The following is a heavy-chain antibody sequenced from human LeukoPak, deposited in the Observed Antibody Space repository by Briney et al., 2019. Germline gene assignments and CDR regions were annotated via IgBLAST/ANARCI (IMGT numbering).Heavy chain of an antibody. D-gene: IGHD6-13*01. J-gene: IGHJ4*02. Sequence: GGSLRLSCVASGFTFSSFWMSWVRQAPGKGLEFVANIDQDGSGRNYVDSVKGRFIISRDNAKNSLYLQMDSLRAEDTAVYFCARDPGSSSFDYWGLGTPVTVSS. CDR3: ARDPGSSSFDY. V-gene: IGHV3-7*01. CDR1: GFTFSSFW. CDR2: IDQDGSGR.